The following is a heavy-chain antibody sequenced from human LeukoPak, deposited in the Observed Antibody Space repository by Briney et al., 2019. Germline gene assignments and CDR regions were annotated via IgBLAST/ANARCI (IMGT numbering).Heavy chain of an antibody. CDR3: AKVHCISTNCNHIWTYFDY. CDR1: GYTFTSHG. D-gene: IGHD2-2*01. J-gene: IGHJ4*02. CDR2: ITVNNGYT. Sequence: ASVKVSCKAAGYTFTSHGFIWLRQASGQGLEWMGWITVNNGYTKYAQELQGRVTMTTDTSTSTAYMELRSLRSDDTAVYYCAKVHCISTNCNHIWTYFDYWGQGTLVTVSS. V-gene: IGHV1-18*01.